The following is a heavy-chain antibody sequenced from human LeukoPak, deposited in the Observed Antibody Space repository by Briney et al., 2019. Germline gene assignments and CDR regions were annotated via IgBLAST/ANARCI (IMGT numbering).Heavy chain of an antibody. D-gene: IGHD4-4*01. CDR2: ISYDGSNK. V-gene: IGHV3-30*18. J-gene: IGHJ4*02. CDR1: GFTFSSYG. CDR3: AKPRTVAYFDY. Sequence: PGGPLRLSCAASGFTFSSYGMHWVRQAPGKGLEWVAVISYDGSNKYYADSVKGRFTISRDNSKNTLYLQMNSLRAEDTAVYYCAKPRTVAYFDYWGQGTLVTVSS.